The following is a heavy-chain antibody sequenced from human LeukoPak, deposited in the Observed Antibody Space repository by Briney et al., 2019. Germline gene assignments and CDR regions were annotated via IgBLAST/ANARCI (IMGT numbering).Heavy chain of an antibody. CDR3: ARGAGRSSGWYSLLPFDP. D-gene: IGHD6-19*01. CDR1: GGSFSGYY. Sequence: SETLSLTCAVYGGSFSGYYWSWIRQPPGKGLEWIGEINHSGSTNYNPSLKSRVTISVDTSKNQFSLKLSSVTAADTAVYYCARGAGRSSGWYSLLPFDPWGQGTLVTVSS. J-gene: IGHJ5*02. V-gene: IGHV4-34*01. CDR2: INHSGST.